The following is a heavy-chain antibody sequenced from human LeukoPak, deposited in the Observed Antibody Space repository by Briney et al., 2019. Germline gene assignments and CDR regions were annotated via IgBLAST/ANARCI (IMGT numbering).Heavy chain of an antibody. D-gene: IGHD7-27*01. CDR1: GYTFTSYG. CDR2: ISAYNGNT. CDR3: ARAKVWADYYYYYMDV. V-gene: IGHV1-18*01. J-gene: IGHJ6*03. Sequence: ASVKVSCKASGYTFTSYGISWVRQAPGQGLEWMGWISAYNGNTNYAQKLQGRVTMTTDTSTSTAYMELRSLRSDDTAVYYCARAKVWADYYYYYMDVWGKGTTVTVSS.